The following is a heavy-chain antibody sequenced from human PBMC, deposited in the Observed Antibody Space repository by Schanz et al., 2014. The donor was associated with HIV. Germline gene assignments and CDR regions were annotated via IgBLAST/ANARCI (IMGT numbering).Heavy chain of an antibody. V-gene: IGHV1-69*01. J-gene: IGHJ4*02. D-gene: IGHD6-13*01. CDR1: GGTFSSHS. CDR2: IIPKFGIP. Sequence: QVQLVQSGAEVTKPGSSVKVSCKAPGGTFSSHSVNWVRQAPGQGPEWMGGIIPKFGIPNYAQKFQSRLIITVDESTSTAYMELSGLRSEDTAVYYCARDSPVAAGTFDYWGQGTLVTVSS. CDR3: ARDSPVAAGTFDY.